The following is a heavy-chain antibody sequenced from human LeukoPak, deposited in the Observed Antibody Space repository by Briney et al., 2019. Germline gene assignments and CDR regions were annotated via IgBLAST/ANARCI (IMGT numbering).Heavy chain of an antibody. D-gene: IGHD3-10*01. CDR1: GGSISSYY. J-gene: IGHJ5*02. CDR2: IYTSGST. Sequence: SETLSLTCTVSGGSISSYYWSWIRQPAGKGLEWIGRIYTSGSTNYNPSLKSRVAMSVDTSKNQFSLKLSSVTAADTAVYYCARGFGRYGSGSYNNWFDPWGQGTLVTVSS. V-gene: IGHV4-4*07. CDR3: ARGFGRYGSGSYNNWFDP.